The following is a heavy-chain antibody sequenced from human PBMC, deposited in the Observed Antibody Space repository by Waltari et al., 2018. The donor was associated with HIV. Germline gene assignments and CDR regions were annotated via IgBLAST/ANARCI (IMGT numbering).Heavy chain of an antibody. Sequence: QVQLVQSGAEVKKPGSSVKVSCKASGGTFSRYAISWVRQAPGQGLEWMGGVMPMYGTATYAQKFQGRVTITADKSTRTAYMDLNSLRSEDTAVYYCASPGRLGEIDTFDLWGQGTMVTVSS. J-gene: IGHJ3*01. CDR2: VMPMYGTA. D-gene: IGHD4-17*01. CDR1: GGTFSRYA. V-gene: IGHV1-69*06. CDR3: ASPGRLGEIDTFDL.